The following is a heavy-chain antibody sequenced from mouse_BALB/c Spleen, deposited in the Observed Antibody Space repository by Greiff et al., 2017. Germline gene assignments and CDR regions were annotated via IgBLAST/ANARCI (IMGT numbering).Heavy chain of an antibody. J-gene: IGHJ4*01. D-gene: IGHD2-4*01. Sequence: QVQLKQSGAELVRPGVSVKISCKGSGYTFTDYAMHWVKQSHAKSLEWIGVISTYYGDASYNQKFKGKATMTVDKSSSTAYMELARLTSEDSAIYYCARNYYDYDDYAMDYWGQGTSVTVSS. V-gene: IGHV1S137*01. CDR1: GYTFTDYA. CDR3: ARNYYDYDDYAMDY. CDR2: ISTYYGDA.